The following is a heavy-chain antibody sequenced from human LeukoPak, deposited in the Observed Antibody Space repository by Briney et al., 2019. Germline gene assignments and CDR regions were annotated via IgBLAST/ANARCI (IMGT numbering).Heavy chain of an antibody. CDR3: AKESSASYYFDY. Sequence: GGSLRLSCAASGSTFSSNGMSWVRQAPGKGLEWVAFIPYDGRNTYYADSVKGRFTISRDTSKNTLYLQMINLRAEDTAVYYCAKESSASYYFDYWGQGTLVTVSS. CDR1: GSTFSSNG. D-gene: IGHD3-10*01. V-gene: IGHV3-30*02. CDR2: IPYDGRNT. J-gene: IGHJ4*02.